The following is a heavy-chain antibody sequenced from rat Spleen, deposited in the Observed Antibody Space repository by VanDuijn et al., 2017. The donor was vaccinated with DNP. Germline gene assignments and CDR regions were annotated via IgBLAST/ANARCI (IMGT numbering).Heavy chain of an antibody. Sequence: QVQLKESGPVLVQASETLSLTCTVSGFSLTNYGVIWVRQSPGKGLEWMGIVWGHGNTDYNSALKSRLSISRDTSKSQVFLEMNSLQTEDTATYYCVRDRYYGYNHWYFDLWGPGTMVTVSS. D-gene: IGHD1-9*01. CDR1: GFSLTNYG. CDR2: VWGHGNT. V-gene: IGHV2S75*01. J-gene: IGHJ1*01. CDR3: VRDRYYGYNHWYFDL.